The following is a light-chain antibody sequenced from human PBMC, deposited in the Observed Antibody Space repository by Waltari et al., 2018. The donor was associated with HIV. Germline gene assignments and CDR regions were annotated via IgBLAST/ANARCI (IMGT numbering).Light chain of an antibody. CDR1: NNDVGTYNY. Sequence: QSALTQPASVSGSPGQSITISCTGTNNDVGTYNYVSWYQQHPGKAPKLMIYDVTEPPSGVSDRFSGSKSGNTASLTISGLQAEDEADYYCSSYTSSISLVFGGGTKVTVL. CDR2: DVT. J-gene: IGLJ3*02. CDR3: SSYTSSISLV. V-gene: IGLV2-14*03.